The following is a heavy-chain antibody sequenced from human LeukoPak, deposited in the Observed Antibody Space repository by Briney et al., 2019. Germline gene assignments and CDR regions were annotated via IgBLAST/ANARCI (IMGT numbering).Heavy chain of an antibody. CDR1: GVSIISHY. Sequence: SETLSLTCTVSGVSIISHYWSWIRQPRGKGLEWIGFIYDSGSANYKSSLKSRVTMTVDTSKNQFSLKLNSVSAADTAVYYCARVLQNYYHMDVWGKGTTVTVSS. D-gene: IGHD3-3*01. V-gene: IGHV4-59*11. CDR3: ARVLQNYYHMDV. CDR2: IYDSGSA. J-gene: IGHJ6*03.